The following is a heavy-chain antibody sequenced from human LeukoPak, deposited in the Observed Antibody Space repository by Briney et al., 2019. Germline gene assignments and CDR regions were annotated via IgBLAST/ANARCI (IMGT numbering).Heavy chain of an antibody. CDR3: ARKRDLRGDFDY. Sequence: ASVKVSCKASGYTFTSYYMHWVRQAPGQGLEWMGIINPSGGSTSYAQKLQGRVTMTTDTSTSTAYMELSSLRSEDTAVYYCARKRDLRGDFDYWGQGTLVTVSS. D-gene: IGHD3-10*01. CDR1: GYTFTSYY. J-gene: IGHJ4*02. CDR2: INPSGGST. V-gene: IGHV1-46*01.